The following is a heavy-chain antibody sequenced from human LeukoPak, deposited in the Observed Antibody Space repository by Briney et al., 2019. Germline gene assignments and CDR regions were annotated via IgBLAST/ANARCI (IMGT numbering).Heavy chain of an antibody. V-gene: IGHV3-23*01. Sequence: GGFLRLSCAASGFTFSNNGMTWVRQAPGKGMEWVTGISDGGDTTYDAGSVKGRFTVSRDNSKNILYLQMNSLRAEDTAIYYCAKTQGFFDHWGQGSLVTVSS. J-gene: IGHJ4*02. CDR2: ISDGGDTT. CDR1: GFTFSNNG. CDR3: AKTQGFFDH.